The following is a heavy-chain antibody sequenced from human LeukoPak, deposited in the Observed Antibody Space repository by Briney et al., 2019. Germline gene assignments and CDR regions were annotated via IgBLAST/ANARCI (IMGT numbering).Heavy chain of an antibody. V-gene: IGHV6-1*01. CDR2: TYYRSKWYN. CDR3: ARGAVAHFDY. J-gene: IGHJ4*02. D-gene: IGHD6-19*01. Sequence: QTLSLTCAISGDSVSSNIAAWNWIRQSPSRGLEWLGRTYYRSKWYNDYAVSVKSRITINSDTSKNQFSLHLNSVTPDDTAVYYCARGAVAHFDYWGQGTLVTVSS. CDR1: GDSVSSNIAA.